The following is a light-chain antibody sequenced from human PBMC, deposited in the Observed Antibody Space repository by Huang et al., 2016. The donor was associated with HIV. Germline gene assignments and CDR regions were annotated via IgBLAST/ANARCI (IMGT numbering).Light chain of an antibody. V-gene: IGKV3-11*01. Sequence: EIVLTQSPATLSLSAGERATLSCRASQSVSNYLGWYQQKSGQAPRRHIYDVSSRATGIPARFSGSGSGTDFTLTISSLEPEDFAIYYCQQRSHWLTFGGGTKVEIK. CDR2: DVS. CDR1: QSVSNY. CDR3: QQRSHWLT. J-gene: IGKJ4*01.